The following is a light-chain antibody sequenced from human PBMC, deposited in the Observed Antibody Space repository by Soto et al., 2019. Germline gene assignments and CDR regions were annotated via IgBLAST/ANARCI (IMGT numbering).Light chain of an antibody. J-gene: IGKJ5*01. CDR2: GAS. Sequence: EIVLTQSPGTLSLSPGERATLSCRASQSVSSSYLAWYQQNPRQAPRLLIYGASSRATGIPDTFSGSGSGTDFTLTISRLEPEDFAVYYCQQYGGSPPVTFGQGTRLESK. CDR3: QQYGGSPPVT. V-gene: IGKV3-20*01. CDR1: QSVSSSY.